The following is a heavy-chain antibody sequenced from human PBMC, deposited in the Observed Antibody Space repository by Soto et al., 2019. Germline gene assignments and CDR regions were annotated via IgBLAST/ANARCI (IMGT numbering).Heavy chain of an antibody. J-gene: IGHJ6*02. CDR1: GFTFSSYS. V-gene: IGHV3-21*01. Sequence: EVQLVESGGGLVKPGGSLRLSCAASGFTFSSYSMNWVRQAPGKGLEWVSSISSSSSYIYYADSVKGRFTISRDNAKNSLYLQLNSLRAEDPAVYYCAREGAVETTELYYSYGMDVWGQGTTVTVSS. CDR3: AREGAVETTELYYSYGMDV. CDR2: ISSSSSYI. D-gene: IGHD1-1*01.